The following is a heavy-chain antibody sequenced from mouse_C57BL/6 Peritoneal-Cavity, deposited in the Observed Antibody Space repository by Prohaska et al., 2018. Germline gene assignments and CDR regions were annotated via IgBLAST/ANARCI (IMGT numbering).Heavy chain of an antibody. J-gene: IGHJ4*01. D-gene: IGHD1-2*01. CDR1: VYTFTSYD. CDR2: IYPRDGST. CDR3: ARRGGGFITAMDC. Sequence: QVQLQQSGPELVKPGASVKLSCKASVYTFTSYDINWVKQRPGQGLEWIGSIYPRDGSTKYNEKFKGKATLMLNTSSSTAYMEGHSMTAEVSAVYICARRGGGFITAMDCWGQGTSVTVSS. V-gene: IGHV1-85*01.